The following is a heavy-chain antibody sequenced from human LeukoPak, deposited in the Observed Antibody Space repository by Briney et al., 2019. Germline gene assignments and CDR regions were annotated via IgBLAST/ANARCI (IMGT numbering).Heavy chain of an antibody. CDR1: GFTFSSYA. Sequence: PGGSLRLSCAASGFTFSSYAMSWVRQAPGKGLEWVSAISGSGGSTYYADSVKGRFTISRDNSKNTLYLQMNSLRAEDTAVYYCAKALRARRLITIFGVVIPLLFDYWGQGTLVTVSS. D-gene: IGHD3-3*01. V-gene: IGHV3-23*01. J-gene: IGHJ4*02. CDR2: ISGSGGST. CDR3: AKALRARRLITIFGVVIPLLFDY.